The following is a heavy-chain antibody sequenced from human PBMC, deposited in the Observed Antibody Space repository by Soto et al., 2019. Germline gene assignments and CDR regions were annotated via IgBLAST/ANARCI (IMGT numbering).Heavy chain of an antibody. CDR1: GFTFTSYA. D-gene: IGHD3-10*01. V-gene: IGHV1-3*01. J-gene: IGHJ4*02. Sequence: VKVSCKSSGFTFTSYAIHWLRQAPGQRPQWMGWINGGSGNTKYSQDFQGRVTFTRDTFATTAYLELSSLRSEDTAVYYCARVPPWGNSAGDYYIQHYDSWGQGTPVTVSS. CDR2: INGGSGNT. CDR3: ARVPPWGNSAGDYYIQHYDS.